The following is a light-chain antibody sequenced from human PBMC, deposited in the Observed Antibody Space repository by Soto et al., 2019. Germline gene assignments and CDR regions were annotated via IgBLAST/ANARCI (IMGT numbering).Light chain of an antibody. CDR2: DAS. J-gene: IGKJ5*01. CDR1: QDISNY. CDR3: QQYDNLPIT. Sequence: DIQITQSPSSLSASVGARVTITCQASQDISNYLNWYQQKQGKAPKLLIYDASNLETGVPSRFSGSGSGTDFTFTISSLQPEDSATYDGQQYDNLPITFGQGTRLEIK. V-gene: IGKV1-33*01.